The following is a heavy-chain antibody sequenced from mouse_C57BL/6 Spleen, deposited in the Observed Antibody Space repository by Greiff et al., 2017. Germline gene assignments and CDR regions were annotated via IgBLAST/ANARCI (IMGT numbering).Heavy chain of an antibody. J-gene: IGHJ1*03. D-gene: IGHD2-10*02. Sequence: QVQLQQPGAELVKPGASVKLSCKASGYTFTSYWMQWVKQRPGQGLELIGESDPSDSYTNYNPKFKGKATFTVDTSSSTAYMQLSSLTSVDSAVYYCARSIPPWYFDVWGTWTAVTGTS. CDR1: GYTFTSYW. CDR2: SDPSDSYT. CDR3: ARSIPPWYFDV. V-gene: IGHV1-50*01.